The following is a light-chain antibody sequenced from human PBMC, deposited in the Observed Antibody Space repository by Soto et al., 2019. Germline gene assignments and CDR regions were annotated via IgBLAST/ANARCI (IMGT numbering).Light chain of an antibody. J-gene: IGKJ1*01. Sequence: DIQMTQSPSSLSASVGDRVTIACRASQSISSYLNWYQQKPGKAPKLLIYDASSLESGVPSRFSGSGSGTEFTLTISSLQPEDFATYYCQQSYSIPGTFGQGTKVDTK. CDR3: QQSYSIPGT. CDR1: QSISSY. V-gene: IGKV1-39*01. CDR2: DAS.